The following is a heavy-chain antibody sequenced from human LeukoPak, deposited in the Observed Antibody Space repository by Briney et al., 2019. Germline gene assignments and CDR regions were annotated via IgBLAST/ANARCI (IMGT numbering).Heavy chain of an antibody. CDR3: ARDTYYYDSSGYKYYFDY. CDR1: GYTFTGYY. CDR2: INPNSGGT. V-gene: IGHV1-2*06. Sequence: ASVKVSCKASGYTFTGYYMHWVRQAPGQGLERMGRINPNSGGTNYAQKFQGRVTMTRDTSISTAYMELSRLRSDDTAVYYCARDTYYYDSSGYKYYFDYWGQGTLVTVSS. J-gene: IGHJ4*02. D-gene: IGHD3-22*01.